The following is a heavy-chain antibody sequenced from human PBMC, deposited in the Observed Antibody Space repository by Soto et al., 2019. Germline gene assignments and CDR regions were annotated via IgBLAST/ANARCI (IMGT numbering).Heavy chain of an antibody. CDR1: GFACSNAR. CDR2: VNNDGYNT. V-gene: IGHV3-74*01. CDR3: ARDEGRPDV. J-gene: IGHJ6*02. Sequence: GPLRLSCRASGFACSNARMHWVRRAPGKGLVWVSRVNNDGYNTAYADYVKGRFTISRDNARNILYMQIASLRVEDTAIYYCARDEGRPDVWGQGITVTVSS.